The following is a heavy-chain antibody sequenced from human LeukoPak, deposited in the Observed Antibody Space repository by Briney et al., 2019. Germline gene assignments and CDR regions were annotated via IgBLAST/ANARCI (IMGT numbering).Heavy chain of an antibody. CDR1: GFTFSNYA. CDR2: ISGSGGST. J-gene: IGHJ4*02. V-gene: IGHV3-23*01. D-gene: IGHD3-10*01. CDR3: AKRPLRFGESLFDY. Sequence: YPGGSLRLSCAASGFTFSNYAMNWVRQAPGKGLEWVSSISGSGGSTYYADSVKGRFTISRDNSKNTLYLQMNSLRAEDTAVYYCAKRPLRFGESLFDYWGQGTLLTVSS.